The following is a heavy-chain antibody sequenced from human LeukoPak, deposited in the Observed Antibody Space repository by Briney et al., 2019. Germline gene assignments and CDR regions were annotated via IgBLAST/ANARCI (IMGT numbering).Heavy chain of an antibody. D-gene: IGHD6-13*01. CDR3: ARLQYIAAAGGRFDP. CDR2: MNPNSGNT. V-gene: IGHV1-8*02. J-gene: IGHJ5*02. CDR1: GGTFSSYD. Sequence: ASVKVSCKASGGTFSSYDINWVRQATGQGLEWMGWMNPNSGNTGYAQKFQGRVTMTRNTSISTAYMELSSLRSEDTAVYYCARLQYIAAAGGRFDPWGQGTLVTVSS.